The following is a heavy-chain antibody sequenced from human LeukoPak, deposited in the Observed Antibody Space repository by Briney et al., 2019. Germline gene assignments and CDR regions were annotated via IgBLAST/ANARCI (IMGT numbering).Heavy chain of an antibody. D-gene: IGHD3-16*02. J-gene: IGHJ3*02. V-gene: IGHV4-59*01. CDR2: IYYSGST. Sequence: SETLSLTCTVSGGSISSYYWSWIRQPPGKGLEWIGYIYYSGSTNYNPSLKSRVTISVDTSKNQFSLKLSSVTAADTAVYYCARDLKDDYVWGSYRYGDAFGIWGQGTMVTVSS. CDR3: ARDLKDDYVWGSYRYGDAFGI. CDR1: GGSISSYY.